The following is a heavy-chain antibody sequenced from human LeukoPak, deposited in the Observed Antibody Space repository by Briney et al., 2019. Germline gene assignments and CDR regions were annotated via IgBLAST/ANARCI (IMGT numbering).Heavy chain of an antibody. CDR3: TTDQNWLRLALGY. J-gene: IGHJ4*02. V-gene: IGHV3-15*01. CDR2: INSKADGGTT. Sequence: GGSLRLSCAASGFTFSYAWMSWVRQAPGKGLEWVGRINSKADGGTTDYAAPVKGRFTISRDDSKDTLYLQMNSLKTEDTAVYYCTTDQNWLRLALGYWGQGTLVNVSS. D-gene: IGHD5-12*01. CDR1: GFTFSYAW.